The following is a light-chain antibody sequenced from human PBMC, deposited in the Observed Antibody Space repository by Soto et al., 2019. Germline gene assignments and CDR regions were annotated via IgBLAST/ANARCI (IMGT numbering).Light chain of an antibody. Sequence: EIVLTQSPGTLSLSPGERATLSCRASQDVSSSYLAWYQQKLGQAPRLLMYGTSNRATGITDRFSGRGYGTVFTLTISRLEAEDFAVYYFQQYDTSPRTFGQGTKVDIK. CDR3: QQYDTSPRT. CDR1: QDVSSSY. J-gene: IGKJ2*01. V-gene: IGKV3-20*01. CDR2: GTS.